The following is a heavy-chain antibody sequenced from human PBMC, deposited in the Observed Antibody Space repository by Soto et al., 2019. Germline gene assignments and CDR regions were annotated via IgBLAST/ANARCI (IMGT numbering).Heavy chain of an antibody. CDR1: GFTFSSYG. Sequence: QVQLVESGGGVVQPGRSLRLSCAASGFTFSSYGMHWVRQAPGKGLEWVAVISYDGSNKYYADSVKGRFTISRDNSKNTLYLQMNSLRAEDTAVYYCAKGWGIAAAAWFDPWGQGTLVTVSS. D-gene: IGHD6-13*01. J-gene: IGHJ5*02. V-gene: IGHV3-30*18. CDR3: AKGWGIAAAAWFDP. CDR2: ISYDGSNK.